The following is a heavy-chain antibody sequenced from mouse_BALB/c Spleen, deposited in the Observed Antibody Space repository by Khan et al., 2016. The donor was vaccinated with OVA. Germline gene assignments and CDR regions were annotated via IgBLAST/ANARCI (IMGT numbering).Heavy chain of an antibody. V-gene: IGHV5-17*02. D-gene: IGHD1-2*01. CDR2: ISSGSSTI. CDR3: ARSYGYYFDY. Sequence: EVELVESGGGLVQPGGSRKLSCAASGFTFSSFGMHWVRQAPEKGLEWVAYISSGSSTIYYADTVKGRFTISRDNPKNTLFLQMTSLRSEDTAMXFCARSYGYYFDYWGQGTTLTVSS. CDR1: GFTFSSFG. J-gene: IGHJ2*01.